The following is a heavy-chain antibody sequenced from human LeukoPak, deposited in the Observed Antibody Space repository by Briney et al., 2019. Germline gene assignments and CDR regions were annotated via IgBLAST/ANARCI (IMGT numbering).Heavy chain of an antibody. CDR1: GFTFSSYE. CDR3: ARASFGYYDSSGYYFDY. Sequence: GGSLRLSCAASGFTFSSYEMNWVRQAPGKGLEWVSYISSSGSTIYYADSVKGRFTISRDNAKNSLYLQMNSLRAEDTAVYYCARASFGYYDSSGYYFDYWGQGTLVTVSS. V-gene: IGHV3-48*03. J-gene: IGHJ4*02. CDR2: ISSSGSTI. D-gene: IGHD3-22*01.